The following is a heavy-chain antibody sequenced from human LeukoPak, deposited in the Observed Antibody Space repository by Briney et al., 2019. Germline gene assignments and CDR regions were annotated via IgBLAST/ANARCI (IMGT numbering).Heavy chain of an antibody. D-gene: IGHD6-19*01. V-gene: IGHV1-8*01. Sequence: ASVKVSCKACGYTLTSYDINWVRQATGQGLEWMGWMNPNGGNTGYAQKFQGRVTMTRNTSISTAYMELSSLRSEDTAVYYCARSSVGSGWYGMGYWGQGTLVSVSS. CDR2: MNPNGGNT. CDR3: ARSSVGSGWYGMGY. J-gene: IGHJ4*02. CDR1: GYTLTSYD.